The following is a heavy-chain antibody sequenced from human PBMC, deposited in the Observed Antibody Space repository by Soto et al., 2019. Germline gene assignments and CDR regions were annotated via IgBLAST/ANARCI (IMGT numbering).Heavy chain of an antibody. D-gene: IGHD3-22*01. Sequence: GGSLRLSCVASGFTFSSYAMSWVRQAPGKGLEWVSAISGSGGSTYYAVSVRGRFTISRDNSKNTLYLQMNSLRAEDTAVYYCATPFYYDSSGYYYYIAMDVWGQGTTVAVYS. CDR1: GFTFSSYA. V-gene: IGHV3-23*01. J-gene: IGHJ6*02. CDR3: ATPFYYDSSGYYYYIAMDV. CDR2: ISGSGGST.